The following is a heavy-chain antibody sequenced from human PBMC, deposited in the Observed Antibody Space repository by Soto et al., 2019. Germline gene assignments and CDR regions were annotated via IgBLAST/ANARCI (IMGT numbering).Heavy chain of an antibody. CDR1: GYNFPSYG. CDR2: ISANYGDT. J-gene: IGHJ4*02. V-gene: IGHV1-18*01. D-gene: IGHD3-16*01. CDR3: AIRSYSYGTFDY. Sequence: QLLQSGPEVKKPGALVNISCKAFGYNFPSYGINWVRQAPGQGFEWMGWISANYGDTKYAQKFQDRITMTKDTSTTTVYIELRSLTSDDTDVYFCAIRSYSYGTFDYWCQGALVTVSS.